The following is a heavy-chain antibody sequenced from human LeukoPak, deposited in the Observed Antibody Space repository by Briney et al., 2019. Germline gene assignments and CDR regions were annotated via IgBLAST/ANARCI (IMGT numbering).Heavy chain of an antibody. Sequence: KSSETLSLTCTVSGGSISGSSYYWSWIRQHPGKGLEWIGYIYYSGSTYYNPSLKSRVTISVDTSKNQFSLKLSSVTAADTAVYYCARERGDYYDSSGYPNWFDPWGQGTLVTVSS. D-gene: IGHD3-22*01. V-gene: IGHV4-31*03. CDR3: ARERGDYYDSSGYPNWFDP. CDR2: IYYSGST. J-gene: IGHJ5*02. CDR1: GGSISGSSYY.